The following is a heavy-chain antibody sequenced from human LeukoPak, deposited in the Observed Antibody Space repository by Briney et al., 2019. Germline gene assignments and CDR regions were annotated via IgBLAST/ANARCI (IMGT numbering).Heavy chain of an antibody. Sequence: SETLSRTCTVSGGSISSYYWSWIRQPPGKGLEWIGYISYGGSTNYNPSLKSRVTISVDTSKNHFSLKLSSVTAADTAVYYCARAGGVGATTDYWGQGTLVTVSS. J-gene: IGHJ4*02. CDR2: ISYGGST. CDR3: ARAGGVGATTDY. V-gene: IGHV4-59*01. D-gene: IGHD1-26*01. CDR1: GGSISSYY.